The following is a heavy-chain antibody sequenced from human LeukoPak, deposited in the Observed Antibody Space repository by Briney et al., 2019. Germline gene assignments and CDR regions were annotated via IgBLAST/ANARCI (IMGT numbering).Heavy chain of an antibody. Sequence: GGSLRLSCAASGFTFSSYSMNWVRQAPGKGLEWVSYISSSSSTIYYADSVKGRFTISRDNAKNSLYLQMNSLRAEGTAVYYCARDWDPNTFGYWGQGTLVTVSS. CDR1: GFTFSSYS. CDR3: ARDWDPNTFGY. V-gene: IGHV3-48*01. D-gene: IGHD1-26*01. J-gene: IGHJ4*02. CDR2: ISSSSSTI.